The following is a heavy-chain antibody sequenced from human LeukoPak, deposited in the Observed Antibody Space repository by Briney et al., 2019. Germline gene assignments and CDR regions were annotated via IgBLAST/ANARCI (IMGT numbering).Heavy chain of an antibody. CDR1: GFTFSSYR. Sequence: GGSLRLSCAASGFTFSSYRMNWVRQAPGKGLDWVSSISSSHNNIYYADSVKGRVSISRDNAKNSLFLQMNSLRAEDTAVYYCVRDRSPGYFDYWGQGTLVTVSS. J-gene: IGHJ4*02. CDR2: ISSSHNNI. V-gene: IGHV3-21*01. CDR3: VRDRSPGYFDY. D-gene: IGHD3-10*01.